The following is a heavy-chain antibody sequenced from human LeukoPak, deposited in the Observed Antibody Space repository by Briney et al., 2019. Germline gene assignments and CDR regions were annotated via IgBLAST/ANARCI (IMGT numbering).Heavy chain of an antibody. J-gene: IGHJ6*03. V-gene: IGHV4-4*07. D-gene: IGHD5-12*01. CDR2: IYTSGST. Sequence: SETLSLTCTVSSGSINSYFWSWIRQPAGKGLEWIGRIYTSGSTNFNPSLKSRVTMSVDTSKNQFSLKLTSVTAADTAVYYCARGSGYDPDYYYYYMDVWGKGTTVTV. CDR1: SGSINSYF. CDR3: ARGSGYDPDYYYYYMDV.